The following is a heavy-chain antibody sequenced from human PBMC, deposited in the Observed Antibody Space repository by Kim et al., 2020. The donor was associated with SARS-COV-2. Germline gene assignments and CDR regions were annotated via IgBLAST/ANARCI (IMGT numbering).Heavy chain of an antibody. D-gene: IGHD2-2*01. CDR1: GFTFSSYA. CDR3: AKDKLLSRIYYYYYGMDV. J-gene: IGHJ6*02. V-gene: IGHV3-23*01. Sequence: GGSLRLSCAASGFTFSSYAMSWVRQAPGKGLEWVSAISGSGGSTYYADSVKGRFTISRDNSKNTLYLQMNSLRAEDTAVYYCAKDKLLSRIYYYYYGMDVWGQGTTVTVSS. CDR2: ISGSGGST.